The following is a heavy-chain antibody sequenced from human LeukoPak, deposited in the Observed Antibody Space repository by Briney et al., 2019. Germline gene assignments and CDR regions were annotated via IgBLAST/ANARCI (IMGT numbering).Heavy chain of an antibody. CDR3: ARMGYYYDSSGYWEYFQH. CDR2: IYYSGTT. Sequence: SETLSLTCTVSGGSISNYYWNWIRQPPGKGLEWIGYIYYSGTTNYNPSLKSRVSMSVDTSKNQFSLKLSSVTAADTAVYYCARMGYYYDSSGYWEYFQHWGQGTLVTVSS. V-gene: IGHV4-59*12. J-gene: IGHJ1*01. CDR1: GGSISNYY. D-gene: IGHD3-22*01.